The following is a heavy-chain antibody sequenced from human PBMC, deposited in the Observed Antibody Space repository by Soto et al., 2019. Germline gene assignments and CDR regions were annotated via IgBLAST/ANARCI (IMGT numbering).Heavy chain of an antibody. Sequence: EVQLLESGGGLVQPGGSLRLSCAASGFTFSSYAMSWVRQAPGKGLEWVSYISSSSSYTNYADSVKGRFTISRDNAKNSLYLQMNSLRAEDTAVYYCARVLDSSGYYYGVFDYWGQGTLVTVSS. CDR2: ISSSSSYT. J-gene: IGHJ4*02. V-gene: IGHV3-48*04. D-gene: IGHD3-22*01. CDR1: GFTFSSYA. CDR3: ARVLDSSGYYYGVFDY.